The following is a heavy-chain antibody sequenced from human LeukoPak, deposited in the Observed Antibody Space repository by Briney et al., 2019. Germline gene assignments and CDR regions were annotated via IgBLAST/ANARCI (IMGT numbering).Heavy chain of an antibody. CDR3: ARVVWQLGYFQH. J-gene: IGHJ1*01. V-gene: IGHV1-8*01. CDR1: GYTFTSYD. D-gene: IGHD1-26*01. Sequence: ASVKVSCKASGYTFTSYDINWVRQATGQGLEWMGWMNPNSGNTGYAQKFQGRVTMTEDTSTDTAYMELNSLRSEDTAVYYCARVVWQLGYFQHWGQGTLVTVSS. CDR2: MNPNSGNT.